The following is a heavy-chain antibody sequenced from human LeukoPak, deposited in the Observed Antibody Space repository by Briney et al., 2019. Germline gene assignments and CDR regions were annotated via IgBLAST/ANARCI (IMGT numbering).Heavy chain of an antibody. CDR3: ARAPPARVPYYYYYMDV. D-gene: IGHD2-2*01. CDR2: ISSSSSYI. J-gene: IGHJ6*03. V-gene: IGHV3-21*01. CDR1: GFTFSSYS. Sequence: GGSLRLSCAASGFTFSSYSMNWVRQAPGKGLEWVSSISSSSSYIYYADSVKGRFTISRDNAKNPLYLQMNSLRAEDTAVYYCARAPPARVPYYYYYMDVWGKGTTVTVSS.